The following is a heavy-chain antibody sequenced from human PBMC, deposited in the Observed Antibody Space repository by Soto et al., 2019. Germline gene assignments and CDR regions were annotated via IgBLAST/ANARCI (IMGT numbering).Heavy chain of an antibody. CDR3: ARGQTYYYDSSGYYRLYYFDY. CDR1: GGSFSGYY. V-gene: IGHV4-34*01. CDR2: INHSGST. D-gene: IGHD3-22*01. Sequence: SETLSLTCAVYGGSFSGYYWSWIRQPPGKGLEWIGEINHSGSTNYNPSLKSRVTISVDTSKNQFSLKLSSVTAADTAVYYCARGQTYYYDSSGYYRLYYFDYWGQGTLVTVSS. J-gene: IGHJ4*02.